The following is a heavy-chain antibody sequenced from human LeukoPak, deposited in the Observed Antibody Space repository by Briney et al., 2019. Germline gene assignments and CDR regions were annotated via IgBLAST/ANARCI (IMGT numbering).Heavy chain of an antibody. D-gene: IGHD3-9*01. CDR2: ISYDGSNK. V-gene: IGHV3-30-3*01. J-gene: IGHJ4*02. CDR3: AKNHYDILTGYGY. Sequence: GGSLRLSCAASGFTFSRYAMHWVRQAPGKGLEWVAVISYDGSNKYYADSVKGRFTISRDNSKNTLYLQMNSLRAEDTAVYYCAKNHYDILTGYGYWGQGTLVTVSS. CDR1: GFTFSRYA.